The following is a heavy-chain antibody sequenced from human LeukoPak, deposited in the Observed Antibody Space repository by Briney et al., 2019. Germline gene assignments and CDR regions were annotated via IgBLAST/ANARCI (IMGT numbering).Heavy chain of an antibody. CDR2: INPSGCST. D-gene: IGHD4-17*01. Sequence: GASVKVSCKASGYTFTSYYMHWVRQAPGKGLEWMGIINPSGCSTSYAQKLQGRVTMSRNMSTSTVYIELSSLRSEDTAVYYCARDTVPAEPAHFDYWGQGTLVTVSS. V-gene: IGHV1-46*04. CDR1: GYTFTSYY. CDR3: ARDTVPAEPAHFDY. J-gene: IGHJ4*02.